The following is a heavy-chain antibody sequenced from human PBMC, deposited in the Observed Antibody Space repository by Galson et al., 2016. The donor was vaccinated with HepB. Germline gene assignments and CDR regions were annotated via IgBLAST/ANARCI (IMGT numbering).Heavy chain of an antibody. CDR1: GFTFSTYA. J-gene: IGHJ4*02. V-gene: IGHV3-23*01. CDR3: AKEFVATGAVVGDY. Sequence: SLRLSCAASGFTFSTYAISWVRQAPGKGLEWVSAISNSGSTTYYADSVKGRFTISRDNPKNTLYLQMNSLRVEDTALYYCAKEFVATGAVVGDYWGQGTLVTVSS. D-gene: IGHD2-21*01. CDR2: ISNSGSTT.